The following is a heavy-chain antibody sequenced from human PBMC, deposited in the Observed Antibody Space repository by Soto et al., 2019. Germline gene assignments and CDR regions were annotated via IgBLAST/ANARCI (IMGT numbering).Heavy chain of an antibody. CDR2: IWYDGSNK. D-gene: IGHD2-8*01. V-gene: IGHV3-33*01. J-gene: IGHJ6*02. Sequence: QVQLVESGGGVVQPGRSLRLSCAASGFTFSSYGMHWVRQAPGKGLEWVAVIWYDGSNKYYADSVKGRFTISRDNSKNTLYLQMNSLRAEDTAVYYCARERGCGHCTNGVCLGEVCGMDVWGQGTTVTVSS. CDR1: GFTFSSYG. CDR3: ARERGCGHCTNGVCLGEVCGMDV.